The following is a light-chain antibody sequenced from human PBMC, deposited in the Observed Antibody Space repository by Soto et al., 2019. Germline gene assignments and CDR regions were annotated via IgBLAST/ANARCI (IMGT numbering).Light chain of an antibody. Sequence: QSVLTQPPSASGTPGQRVTISCSGSSSNIGRNTVNWYQQLPGTAPKVLIYSNNQRPSGVPDRLSGSKSGTSASLAISGLQSEDEGDYYCAAWDDSLNAVVFGGGTKLTVL. CDR2: SNN. V-gene: IGLV1-44*01. CDR3: AAWDDSLNAVV. J-gene: IGLJ2*01. CDR1: SSNIGRNT.